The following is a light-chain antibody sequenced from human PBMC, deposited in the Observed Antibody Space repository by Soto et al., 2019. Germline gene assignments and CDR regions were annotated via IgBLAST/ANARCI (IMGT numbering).Light chain of an antibody. CDR3: SSYTSSSTYV. Sequence: QSALTQPASVSGSPGQSITISCTGTSTDIGRYNYVSWYQQHPGKAPKLMIYDVSNRPSGVSNRFSGSKSGNTASLTISGLPAEDEADYYCSSYTSSSTYVFGTGTKLTVL. J-gene: IGLJ1*01. CDR2: DVS. V-gene: IGLV2-14*03. CDR1: STDIGRYNY.